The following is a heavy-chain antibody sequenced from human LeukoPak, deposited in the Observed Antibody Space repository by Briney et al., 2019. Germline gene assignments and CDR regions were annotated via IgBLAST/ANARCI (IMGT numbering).Heavy chain of an antibody. CDR2: IYSGSST. J-gene: IGHJ4*02. CDR1: GFTVSSTY. D-gene: IGHD3-22*01. Sequence: GESLRLSCATSGFTVSSTYMSWVRQAPGKGLEWVSVIYSGSSTYYADSVKGRFTISRDNSKNTLYLQINSLRAEDTAVYYCARGFWGYYYDSSYDYWGQGTLVTVSS. V-gene: IGHV3-66*01. CDR3: ARGFWGYYYDSSYDY.